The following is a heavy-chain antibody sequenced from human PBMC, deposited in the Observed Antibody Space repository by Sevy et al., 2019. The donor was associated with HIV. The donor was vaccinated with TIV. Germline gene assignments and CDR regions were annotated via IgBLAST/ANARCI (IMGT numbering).Heavy chain of an antibody. J-gene: IGHJ3*02. D-gene: IGHD3-10*01. CDR2: ISSSSSYI. V-gene: IGHV3-21*04. Sequence: GGSLRLSCAASGFTFSSYSMNWVRQAPGKGLEWVSSISSSSSYIYYADSVKGRFTISRDNSKNTLYLQMNSLRAEDTAVYYCAKYYYGSGSYYNEQPGQAGLFAFDIWGQGTMVTVSS. CDR1: GFTFSSYS. CDR3: AKYYYGSGSYYNEQPGQAGLFAFDI.